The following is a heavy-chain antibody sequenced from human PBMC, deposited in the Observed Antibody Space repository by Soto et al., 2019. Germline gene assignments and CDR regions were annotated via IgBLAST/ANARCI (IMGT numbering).Heavy chain of an antibody. CDR2: IYYSGST. V-gene: IGHV4-59*08. CDR3: ARHPYSSGWYVRDNYFDY. D-gene: IGHD6-19*01. CDR1: GGSISSYY. Sequence: SETLSLTCTVSGGSISSYYWSWIRQPPGKGLEWIGYIYYSGSTNYNPSLKSRVTISVDTSKNQFSLKLSSVTAADTAAYYCARHPYSSGWYVRDNYFDYWGQGTLVTVSS. J-gene: IGHJ4*02.